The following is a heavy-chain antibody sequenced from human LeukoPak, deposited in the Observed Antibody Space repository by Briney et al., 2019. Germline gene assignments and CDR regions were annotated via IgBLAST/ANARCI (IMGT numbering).Heavy chain of an antibody. CDR2: INPHADDT. CDR3: ARLSTATRHWLAASDI. V-gene: IGHV1-2*06. Sequence: ASVNVSCTASGYSFTHYFLYWVRQAPGQGLEWMGQINPHADDTNYAQTFQRRITMTRDTSISAAYMELSSLKSDDTAVYYCARLSTATRHWLAASDIWGQGTVVTVSS. CDR1: GYSFTHYF. D-gene: IGHD6-19*01. J-gene: IGHJ3*02.